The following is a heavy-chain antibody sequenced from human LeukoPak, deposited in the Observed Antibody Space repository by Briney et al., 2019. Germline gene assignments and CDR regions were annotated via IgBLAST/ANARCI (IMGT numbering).Heavy chain of an antibody. V-gene: IGHV3-9*01. J-gene: IGHJ4*02. CDR2: ISWNSGSI. CDR1: GFTFDDYA. CDR3: ARDIYYDSSGYVDY. D-gene: IGHD3-22*01. Sequence: GGSLRLSCAASGFTFDDYAMHWVRQAPGKGLEWVSGISWNSGSIGYADSVKGRFTISRDNAKNSLYLQMNSLRAEDTALYYCARDIYYDSSGYVDYWGQGTLVTVSS.